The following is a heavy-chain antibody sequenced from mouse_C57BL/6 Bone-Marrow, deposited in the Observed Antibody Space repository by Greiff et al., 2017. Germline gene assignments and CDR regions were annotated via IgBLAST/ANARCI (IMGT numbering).Heavy chain of an antibody. CDR3: ARKFYYDYDDWFAY. J-gene: IGHJ3*01. CDR2: ILPGSGST. Sequence: VQLKESGAELMKPGASVKLSCKATGYTFTGYWIEWVKQRPGHGLEWIGEILPGSGSTNYNEKFKGKATFTADTSSNPAYMQLSSLTTEDSAIYYCARKFYYDYDDWFAYWGQGTLVTVSA. D-gene: IGHD2-4*01. CDR1: GYTFTGYW. V-gene: IGHV1-9*01.